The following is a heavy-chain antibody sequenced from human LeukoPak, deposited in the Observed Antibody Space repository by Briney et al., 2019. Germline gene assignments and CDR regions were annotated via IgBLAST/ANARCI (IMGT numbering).Heavy chain of an antibody. J-gene: IGHJ4*02. CDR2: LYTFGST. CDR1: DDSITMYY. Sequence: SETLSLTCTVSDDSITMYYWTWIRQPAGKGLEWIGRLYTFGSTNYNPSLKSRFTMSVDTSKNQFSLKVNSVTAADTAVYYCASSNPAGGYYGHFFDYWGQGTLVTVSS. V-gene: IGHV4-4*07. D-gene: IGHD4-17*01. CDR3: ASSNPAGGYYGHFFDY.